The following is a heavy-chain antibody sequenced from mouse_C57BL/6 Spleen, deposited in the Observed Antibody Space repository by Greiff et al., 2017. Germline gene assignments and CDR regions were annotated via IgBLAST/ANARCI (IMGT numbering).Heavy chain of an antibody. CDR3: ARGSYDYDD. J-gene: IGHJ4*01. CDR2: INYDGSST. CDR1: GFTFSDYY. D-gene: IGHD2-4*01. Sequence: EVKLVESEGGLVQPGSSMKLSCTASGFTFSDYYMAWVRQVPEKGLEWVAYINYDGSSTYYLDSLKSRFIISRDNAKNLLYLQMSSLKSEDTATXYCARGSYDYDDWGQGTSVTVSS. V-gene: IGHV5-16*01.